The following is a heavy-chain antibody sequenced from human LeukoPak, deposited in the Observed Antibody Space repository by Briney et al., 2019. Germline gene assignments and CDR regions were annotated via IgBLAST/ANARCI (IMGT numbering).Heavy chain of an antibody. Sequence: SETLSLTCAVSGGSISGYYWSWIRQSPDKGLEWIGYIYYSGSTNYNPSLKSRVTISVDRSKNQFSLKLSSVTAADTAVYYCARAVGITPEGGHYFDYWGQGTLVTVSS. CDR3: ARAVGITPEGGHYFDY. CDR1: GGSISGYY. D-gene: IGHD3-3*01. V-gene: IGHV4-59*12. CDR2: IYYSGST. J-gene: IGHJ4*02.